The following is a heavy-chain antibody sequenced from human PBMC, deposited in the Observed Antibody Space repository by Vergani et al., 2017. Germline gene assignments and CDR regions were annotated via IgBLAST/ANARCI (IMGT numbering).Heavy chain of an antibody. J-gene: IGHJ5*02. D-gene: IGHD6-19*01. CDR3: ARHSTVEWLVKLGWIDP. CDR1: GASIRSSTYY. CDR2: IYYSVST. V-gene: IGHV4-39*01. Sequence: QLQLQESGPGLVKPSATLSLTCSVSGASIRSSTYYWGWIRQPPGKGLEWIASIYYSVSTYYNPSLQSRVTIYVDTSKNQFSLKLSSVTAADTAVYFCARHSTVEWLVKLGWIDPWGQGILVTVSS.